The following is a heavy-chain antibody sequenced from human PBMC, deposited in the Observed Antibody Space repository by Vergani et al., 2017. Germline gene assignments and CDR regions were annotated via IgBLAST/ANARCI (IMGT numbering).Heavy chain of an antibody. CDR3: ARVDGGGWYEGGGAFDY. J-gene: IGHJ4*02. Sequence: QVQLQESGPGLVKPSGTLSLTCAVSGGSISSSNWWSWVRQPPGKGLEWIGEIYHSGSTNYNPSLKSRVTIAVGKSKNQFSLKLSSVTAADTAVYYCARVDGGGWYEGGGAFDYWGQGTLVTVSS. CDR2: IYHSGST. D-gene: IGHD6-19*01. V-gene: IGHV4-4*02. CDR1: GGSISSSNW.